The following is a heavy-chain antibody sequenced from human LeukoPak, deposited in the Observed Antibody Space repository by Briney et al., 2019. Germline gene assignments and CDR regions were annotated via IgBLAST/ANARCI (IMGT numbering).Heavy chain of an antibody. CDR1: GFTFSSFW. D-gene: IGHD2-2*01. CDR2: IKQDGSEK. Sequence: PGGSLRLSCAASGFTFSSFWMSWVRQAPGKGLEWVGNIKQDGSEKYYVDSVKGRFTISRDNAKNSLYLQMNSLRAEDTAVYYCARAALGYCSSTSCFLFDYWGQGTLVTVSS. V-gene: IGHV3-7*01. J-gene: IGHJ4*02. CDR3: ARAALGYCSSTSCFLFDY.